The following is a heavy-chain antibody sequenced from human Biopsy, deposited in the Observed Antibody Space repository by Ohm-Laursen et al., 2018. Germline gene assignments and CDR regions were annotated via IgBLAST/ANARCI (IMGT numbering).Heavy chain of an antibody. CDR2: IIPMFGTA. J-gene: IGHJ4*02. CDR3: ARGPHSGSHSCFDY. Sequence: GPSVKASCTVSGGTFINYAISWVRQAPGQGLEWMGGIIPMFGTANYAQMFQGRVTISADESTSTSYMELSSLTTEDTAIYYCARGPHSGSHSCFDYWGRGTLVTVSS. CDR1: GGTFINYA. D-gene: IGHD1-26*01. V-gene: IGHV1-69*01.